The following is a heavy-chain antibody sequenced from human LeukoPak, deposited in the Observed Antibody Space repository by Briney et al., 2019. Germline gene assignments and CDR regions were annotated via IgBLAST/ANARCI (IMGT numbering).Heavy chain of an antibody. V-gene: IGHV1-69*06. J-gene: IGHJ4*02. D-gene: IGHD2-2*01. CDR3: ARDELVVPAAI. CDR1: RDTFMMDT. Sequence: TVSYKDARDTFMMDTSGGVGEGRGKGKEWMGGIIAIFGTANYAQKFQGRVTITADKSTSTAYMELSSLRSEDTAVYYCARDELVVPAAIWGQGTLVTVSS. CDR2: IIAIFGTA.